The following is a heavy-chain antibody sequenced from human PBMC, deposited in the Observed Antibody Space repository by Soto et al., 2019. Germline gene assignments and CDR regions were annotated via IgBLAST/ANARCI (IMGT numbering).Heavy chain of an antibody. J-gene: IGHJ6*02. CDR3: ARDPLTGTTYYYYYGMDV. D-gene: IGHD1-20*01. CDR1: GFTFSDYY. CDR2: ISSSGSTI. V-gene: IGHV3-11*01. Sequence: QVQLVESGGGLVKPGGSLRLSCAASGFTFSDYYMSWIRQAPGKGLEWVSYISSSGSTIYYADSVKGRFTISRDNAKNSLYLQMNSLRADDTAVYYCARDPLTGTTYYYYYGMDVWGQGTTVTVSS.